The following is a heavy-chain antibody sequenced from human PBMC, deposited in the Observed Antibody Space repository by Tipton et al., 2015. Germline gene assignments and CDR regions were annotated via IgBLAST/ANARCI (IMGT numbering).Heavy chain of an antibody. Sequence: QLVQSGAEVKKPGSSVKVSCKASGGTFSSYAISWVRQAPGQGLEWMGWISAFSGNTNYAQKFQGRVTMTTDTSTTTAYMELRSLRFDDTAVYYCARGDSSGPDYWGQGTLVTVSS. CDR1: GGTFSSYA. CDR2: ISAFSGNT. V-gene: IGHV1-18*01. CDR3: ARGDSSGPDY. J-gene: IGHJ4*02. D-gene: IGHD6-19*01.